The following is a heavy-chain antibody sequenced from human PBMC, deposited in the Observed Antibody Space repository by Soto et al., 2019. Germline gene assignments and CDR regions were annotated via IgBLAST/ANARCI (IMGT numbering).Heavy chain of an antibody. D-gene: IGHD3-22*01. CDR3: VRDGDYYDSAGYLTI. J-gene: IGHJ3*02. CDR2: IFHSGHT. Sequence: QLQLQESGSGLVKPSQTLSLTCAVSGGSISSGTYSWSWIRQPPGEGLEWIGYIFHSGHTYYNPSLKSRVTISIATSKTQFSLKLSSVTAADTAVYYCVRDGDYYDSAGYLTIWGQGTMVTVSS. CDR1: GGSISSGTYS. V-gene: IGHV4-30-2*01.